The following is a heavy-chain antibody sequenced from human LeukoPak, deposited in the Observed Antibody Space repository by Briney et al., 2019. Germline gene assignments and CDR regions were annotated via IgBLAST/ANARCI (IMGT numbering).Heavy chain of an antibody. CDR2: MNPNIGNT. J-gene: IGHJ4*02. CDR3: ARGSSYGFSIGY. V-gene: IGHV1-8*02. CDR1: GDTFSSYD. Sequence: ASAKVSCKASGDTFSSYDINWVRQATGQGLEWMGWMNPNIGNTGYAQKLQGRVTMTTDTSTSTAYMELRTLRSDDTAVYYCARGSSYGFSIGYWGQGTMVIVSS. D-gene: IGHD3-16*01.